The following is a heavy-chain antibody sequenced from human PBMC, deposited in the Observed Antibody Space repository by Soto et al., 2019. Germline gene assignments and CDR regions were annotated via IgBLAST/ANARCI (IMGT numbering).Heavy chain of an antibody. CDR2: ISYDGSNK. Sequence: GGSLRLSCSASGFTFSSYGMHWVRPSPGKGLEWVAVISYDGSNKYYADSVKGRFTISRDNSKNTLYLQMNSLRAEDTAVYYCAKDRFLLDYYFDYWGQGTLVTVSS. J-gene: IGHJ4*02. CDR3: AKDRFLLDYYFDY. V-gene: IGHV3-30*18. CDR1: GFTFSSYG. D-gene: IGHD1-1*01.